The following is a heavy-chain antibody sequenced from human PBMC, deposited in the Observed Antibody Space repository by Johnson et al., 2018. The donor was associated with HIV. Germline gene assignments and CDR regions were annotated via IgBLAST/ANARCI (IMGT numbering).Heavy chain of an antibody. CDR1: GFTFSDYY. Sequence: VQLVESVGGLVKPGGSLRLSCAASGFTFSDYYMSWIRQAPGKGLEWVANIKQDGSEKYYVDSLKGRFTISRDNAKNSLYLQMNRLRAEDTAVYYCATFGGGSFHAFEIVGQGTMFTVAS. V-gene: IGHV3-7*02. CDR3: ATFGGGSFHAFEI. J-gene: IGHJ3*02. D-gene: IGHD1-26*01. CDR2: IKQDGSEK.